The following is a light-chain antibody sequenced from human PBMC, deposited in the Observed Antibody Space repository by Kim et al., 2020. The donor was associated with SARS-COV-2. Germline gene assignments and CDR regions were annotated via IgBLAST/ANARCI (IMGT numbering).Light chain of an antibody. CDR3: QQYYSTPPS. Sequence: RATLNCKSSHAVLYNSNNKNYLAWYQQKPGQAPKLLIYWASIRESGVSDRFSGSGSETDFTLTISSLQAEDVAVYYCQQYYSTPPSFGQGTKLE. CDR1: HAVLYNSNNKNY. J-gene: IGKJ2*03. V-gene: IGKV4-1*01. CDR2: WAS.